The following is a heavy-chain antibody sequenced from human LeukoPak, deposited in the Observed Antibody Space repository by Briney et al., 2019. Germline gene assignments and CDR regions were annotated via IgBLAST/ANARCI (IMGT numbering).Heavy chain of an antibody. Sequence: GGSLRLSCAASGFTFSSHWMSWVRRAPGKGLEWVASIRPDGSEEYYMDSVKGRFNISRDNDKNSLYLQMNSLSAEETAVYYCARLLGTVTTYAYWGQGTLVTVSS. CDR2: IRPDGSEE. V-gene: IGHV3-7*01. J-gene: IGHJ4*02. CDR1: GFTFSSHW. D-gene: IGHD1-7*01. CDR3: ARLLGTVTTYAY.